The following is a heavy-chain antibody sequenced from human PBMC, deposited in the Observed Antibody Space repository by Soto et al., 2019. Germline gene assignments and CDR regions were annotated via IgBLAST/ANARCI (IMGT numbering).Heavy chain of an antibody. Sequence: QVQLQESGPGLVKPSETLSLTCTISNGSIGSYFWSWIRQPPGKGLEWIGFVFHTGRTSYVPSLESRVTIAMDTSKNQFSLSLKSVTPADTAVYFCARCNSGWYDIDYWGRGALVNVSP. CDR3: ARCNSGWYDIDY. J-gene: IGHJ4*02. V-gene: IGHV4-59*01. CDR2: VFHTGRT. CDR1: NGSIGSYF. D-gene: IGHD6-19*01.